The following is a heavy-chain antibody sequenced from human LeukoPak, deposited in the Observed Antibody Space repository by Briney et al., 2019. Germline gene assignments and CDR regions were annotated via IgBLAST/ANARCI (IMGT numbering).Heavy chain of an antibody. V-gene: IGHV3-33*01. Sequence: WVLLLSCAAAVFSFSSYGMRGRRQARGKGLGWLAVIWYDGSNKYYADSVKGRFTISRDNSKNTLYLQMNSLRAEDTAVYYCARDTGSGWPHYWGQGTLVTVSS. CDR1: VFSFSSYG. D-gene: IGHD6-19*01. CDR3: ARDTGSGWPHY. J-gene: IGHJ4*02. CDR2: IWYDGSNK.